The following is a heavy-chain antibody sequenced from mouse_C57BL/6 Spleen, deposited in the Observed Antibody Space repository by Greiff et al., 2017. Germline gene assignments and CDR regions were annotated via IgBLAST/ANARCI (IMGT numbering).Heavy chain of an antibody. CDR3: ARRYYGNYYFDY. D-gene: IGHD2-1*01. CDR1: GYTFTSYW. Sequence: VQLQQPGAELVKPGASVKLSCKASGYTFTSYWMQWVKQRPGQGLEWIGEIDPSDSYTNYNQKFKGKATLTVDTSSSTAYMQLSSLTSEDSEVYYCARRYYGNYYFDYWGQGTTLTVSS. CDR2: IDPSDSYT. V-gene: IGHV1-50*01. J-gene: IGHJ2*01.